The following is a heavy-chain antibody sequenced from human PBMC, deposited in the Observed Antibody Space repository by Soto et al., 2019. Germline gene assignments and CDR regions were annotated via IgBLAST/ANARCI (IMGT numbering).Heavy chain of an antibody. Sequence: QVQLRESGPGLMRPSQTLSLTCTVSGASVTSTGYYWTWIRQSPGKGLEWLGYILHNGNADYSPSLETRLSISPDSSKNQISLKVNSVSAADTAIYFCARVSAVSAEYYFDYWGQGALVTVSS. V-gene: IGHV4-30-4*01. D-gene: IGHD6-19*01. CDR2: ILHNGNA. CDR1: GASVTSTGYY. CDR3: ARVSAVSAEYYFDY. J-gene: IGHJ4*02.